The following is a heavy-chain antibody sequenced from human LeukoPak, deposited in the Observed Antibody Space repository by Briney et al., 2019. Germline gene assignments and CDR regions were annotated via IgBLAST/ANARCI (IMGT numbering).Heavy chain of an antibody. Sequence: PGGSLRLSCAASVFTSEVYGVSWVPDVPGKGLECGSGIHRNCGRTSYAASVKGRFTIFRDNAKNSLYLQMNSLRVEDTGIYHCTRGNSNFDYWGQGTLVTVSS. V-gene: IGHV3-20*01. CDR2: IHRNCGRT. J-gene: IGHJ4*02. CDR3: TRGNSNFDY. D-gene: IGHD1-7*01. CDR1: VFTSEVYG.